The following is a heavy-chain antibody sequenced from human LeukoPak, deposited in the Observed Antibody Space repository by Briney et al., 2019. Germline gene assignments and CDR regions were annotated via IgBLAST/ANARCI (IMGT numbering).Heavy chain of an antibody. CDR3: AKEGSAMADFDY. Sequence: GGSLRLSCAASGFTFSSYSMNWVRQAPGKGLEWVSSISTSSSYIYYADSVKGRFTISRDNSKNTLYLQMNSLRAEDTAVYYCAKEGSAMADFDYWGQGTLVTVSS. CDR2: ISTSSSYI. CDR1: GFTFSSYS. V-gene: IGHV3-21*01. D-gene: IGHD5-18*01. J-gene: IGHJ4*02.